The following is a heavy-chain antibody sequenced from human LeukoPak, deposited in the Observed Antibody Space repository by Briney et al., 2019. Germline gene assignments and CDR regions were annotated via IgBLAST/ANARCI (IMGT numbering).Heavy chain of an antibody. V-gene: IGHV3-23*01. J-gene: IGHJ4*02. D-gene: IGHD3-9*01. CDR1: GFTFSSYA. Sequence: GGSLRLSCAASGFTFSSYAMTWVRQAPGKGLEWVSLIIGGGGGTYYADSVKGRFTISRDNSKNTLYLQMNSLRAEDTAVYYCAKLPANYDILTGYYTPPNYFDYWGQGTLVTVSS. CDR2: IIGGGGGT. CDR3: AKLPANYDILTGYYTPPNYFDY.